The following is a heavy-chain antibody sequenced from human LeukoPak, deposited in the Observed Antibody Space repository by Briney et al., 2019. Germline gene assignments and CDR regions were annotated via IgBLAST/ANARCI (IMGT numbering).Heavy chain of an antibody. CDR1: GFTFSSYS. CDR3: ARGPRGYSGYVQV. CDR2: ISSSSYI. J-gene: IGHJ4*02. V-gene: IGHV3-21*01. D-gene: IGHD5-12*01. Sequence: GGSLRLSCAASGFTFSSYSMNWVRQAPGKGLEWVSSISSSSYIYYADSVKGRFTISRDNAKNSLYLQMNSLRAEDTAVYYCARGPRGYSGYVQVWGQGTLVTVSS.